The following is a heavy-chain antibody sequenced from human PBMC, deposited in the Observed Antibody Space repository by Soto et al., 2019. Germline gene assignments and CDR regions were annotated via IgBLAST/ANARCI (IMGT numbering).Heavy chain of an antibody. J-gene: IGHJ5*02. D-gene: IGHD2-15*01. CDR2: INHSGST. CDR3: ARGTDCSGGSCYANWFDP. Sequence: QVQLQQWGAGLLKPSETLSLTCAVYGGSFSGYYWSWIRQPPGKGLEWIGEINHSGSTNYNPSLKSRVTISVDTSKNQFSLKLSSVTAADTAVYYCARGTDCSGGSCYANWFDPWGQGTLVTVSS. CDR1: GGSFSGYY. V-gene: IGHV4-34*01.